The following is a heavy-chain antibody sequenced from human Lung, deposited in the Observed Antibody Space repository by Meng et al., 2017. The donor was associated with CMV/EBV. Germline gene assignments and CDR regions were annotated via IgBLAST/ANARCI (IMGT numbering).Heavy chain of an antibody. CDR3: ARVKRYCTGGTCSSTGYYGMDV. Sequence: ASVKVSXQASGYNFTGYYIHWVRQAPGQGLEWMGWINPNSGGTNYAQKFQGRITMTGDTSITTAYMELSRLRSDDMAVYHCARVKRYCTGGTCSSTGYYGMDVWGQGTTVTVSS. J-gene: IGHJ6*02. V-gene: IGHV1-2*02. CDR1: GYNFTGYY. CDR2: INPNSGGT. D-gene: IGHD2-15*01.